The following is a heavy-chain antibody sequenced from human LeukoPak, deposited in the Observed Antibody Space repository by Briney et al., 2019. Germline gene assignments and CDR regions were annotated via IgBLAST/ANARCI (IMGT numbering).Heavy chain of an antibody. CDR3: VRRDNTGWNYFDY. D-gene: IGHD6-19*01. Sequence: SETLSLTCTVSGGSINSHYWSWIRQPPGKGLEWIGDIYYKGNTNYNPSLKSRVTISVDTSKNHLSLKLTSVLAADSAIYYCVRRDNTGWNYFDYWGQGILVTVSS. CDR2: IYYKGNT. CDR1: GGSINSHY. J-gene: IGHJ4*02. V-gene: IGHV4-59*08.